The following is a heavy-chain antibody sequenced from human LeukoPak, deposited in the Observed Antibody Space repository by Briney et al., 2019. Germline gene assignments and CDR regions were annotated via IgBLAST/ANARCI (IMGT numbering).Heavy chain of an antibody. CDR1: GGTFSSYA. Sequence: ASVTVSCKASGGTFSSYALSWVRQAPGQGLEWMGGIIPIFGTANYAQKFQGRVTITTDESTSTAYMELSSLRSEDTAVYYCARGSGYFDWLNLDYWGQGTLVTVSS. V-gene: IGHV1-69*05. CDR3: ARGSGYFDWLNLDY. J-gene: IGHJ4*02. CDR2: IIPIFGTA. D-gene: IGHD3-9*01.